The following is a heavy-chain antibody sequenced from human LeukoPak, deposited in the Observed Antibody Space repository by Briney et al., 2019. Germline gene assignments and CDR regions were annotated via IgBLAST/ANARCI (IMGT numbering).Heavy chain of an antibody. CDR3: ATIVGANEFVS. D-gene: IGHD1-26*01. J-gene: IGHJ5*02. CDR1: GFTFSSYA. CDR2: ISYDGSNK. V-gene: IGHV3-30*04. Sequence: GRSLRLSCAAAGFTFSSYAIHWGRQAPDKGLGWVAVISYDGSNKYYADSVKGRFTIARDNSKNTLYLQMNSLRAEDTAVYYCATIVGANEFVSWGEGELVTVSS.